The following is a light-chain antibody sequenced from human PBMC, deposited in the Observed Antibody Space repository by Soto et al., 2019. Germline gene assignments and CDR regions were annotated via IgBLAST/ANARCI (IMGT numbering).Light chain of an antibody. CDR3: QQRNSWPLT. J-gene: IGKJ4*01. CDR2: EAS. CDR1: QDVGKF. Sequence: VFTQSPDTLSLSPGERATLACRASQDVGKFLVWYHQKPGLSPSLVIYEASKRATDIPDRFSGSGSGTAFTLTINRLEPEDVGFYYCQQRNSWPLTFGGGTKLELK. V-gene: IGKV3-11*01.